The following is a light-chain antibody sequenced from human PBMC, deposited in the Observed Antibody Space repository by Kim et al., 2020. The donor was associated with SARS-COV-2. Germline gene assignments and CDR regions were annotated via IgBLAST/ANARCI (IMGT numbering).Light chain of an antibody. J-gene: IGLJ3*02. Sequence: YVKLTVTLGSGHRSNIIALHQQQPVKDPRYLMKLEGSGVYKKGSGVPDRFSGASSGADRNLTISNLQSEDEADYYCEAWGSNSWVFGGGTQLTVL. CDR3: EAWGSNSWV. CDR2: LEGSGVY. CDR1: SGHRSNI. V-gene: IGLV4-60*03.